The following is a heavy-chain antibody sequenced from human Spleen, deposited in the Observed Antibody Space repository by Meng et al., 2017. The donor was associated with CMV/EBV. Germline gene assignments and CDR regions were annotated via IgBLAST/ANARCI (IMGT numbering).Heavy chain of an antibody. Sequence: SETLSLTCTVSGGSVSSGSYYWSWIRQPPGKGLEWIGYIYYSGSTYYNPSLKSRVTISVDTSKNQFSLKLSSVTAADTAVYYCARGGSMGGWFDPWGQGTLVTVSS. D-gene: IGHD2-15*01. CDR1: GGSVSSGSYY. J-gene: IGHJ5*02. V-gene: IGHV4-31*03. CDR2: IYYSGST. CDR3: ARGGSMGGWFDP.